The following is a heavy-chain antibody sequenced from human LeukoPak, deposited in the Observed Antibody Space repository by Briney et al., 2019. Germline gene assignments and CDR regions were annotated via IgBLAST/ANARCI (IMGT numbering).Heavy chain of an antibody. CDR2: INPNSGGT. D-gene: IGHD7-27*01. CDR1: GYTFTSYD. Sequence: GASVKVSCKASGYTFTSYDINWVRQAPGQGLEWMGWINPNSGGTNYAQKFQGRVTMTRDTSISTAYMELSRLRSDDTAVYYCAREGGPGDRAGDHAFDIWGQGTMVTVSS. CDR3: AREGGPGDRAGDHAFDI. V-gene: IGHV1-2*02. J-gene: IGHJ3*02.